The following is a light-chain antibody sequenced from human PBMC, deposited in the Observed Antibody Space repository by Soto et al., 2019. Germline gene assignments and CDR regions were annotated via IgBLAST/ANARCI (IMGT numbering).Light chain of an antibody. J-gene: IGLJ1*01. CDR3: CSYTSSSTYV. CDR1: SSDVGAYNY. Sequence: QSVLTQPASVSGSPGQSITISCTGTSSDVGAYNYVSWFQQYPGKAPKLMIYGVSNRPSGVSNRFSGSKSGNTASLTISGLQAEDEADYCCCSYTSSSTYVFGTGTKVTVL. CDR2: GVS. V-gene: IGLV2-14*01.